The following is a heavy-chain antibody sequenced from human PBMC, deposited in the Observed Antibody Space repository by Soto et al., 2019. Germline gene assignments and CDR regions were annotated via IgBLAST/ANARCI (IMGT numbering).Heavy chain of an antibody. D-gene: IGHD3-3*01. CDR2: MNPNSGNT. Sequence: ASVKVSCKASGYTFTSYDINWVRQATGQGLEWMGWMNPNSGNTGYAQKFQGRVTMTRNTSISTAYMELSSLRSEDTAVYYCAKGGWIFGVLDAFDIWGQGTMVTVSS. V-gene: IGHV1-8*01. CDR1: GYTFTSYD. CDR3: AKGGWIFGVLDAFDI. J-gene: IGHJ3*02.